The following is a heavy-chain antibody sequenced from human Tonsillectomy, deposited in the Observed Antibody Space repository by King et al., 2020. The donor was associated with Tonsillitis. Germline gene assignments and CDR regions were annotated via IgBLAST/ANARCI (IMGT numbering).Heavy chain of an antibody. CDR3: SRDQNYYYYYGMDV. CDR1: GFTFGDYA. J-gene: IGHJ6*02. V-gene: IGHV3-49*03. Sequence: VQLVESGGGLVQPGRSLRLSCTASGFTFGDYAMSWFRQAPGQGLEWVGFIRSKAYGGTTKYAASVKGRFTISTDDSKSIAYLQMNSLKTEDTAVYYCSRDQNYYYYYGMDVWGQGTTVTVSS. CDR2: IRSKAYGGTT.